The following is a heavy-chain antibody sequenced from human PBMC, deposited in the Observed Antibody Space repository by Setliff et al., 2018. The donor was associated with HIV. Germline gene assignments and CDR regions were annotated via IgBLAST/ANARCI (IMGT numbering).Heavy chain of an antibody. Sequence: SETLSLTCTVSGGSISSGGYYWSWIRQHPGKGLEWIGYIYYSGSTDYSPSLKSRLTLSVDTSKNQFSLKLNSVTAADTAVYYCARDNLTATTVTTYHYYYMDIWGKGTTVTVSS. CDR1: GGSISSGGYY. D-gene: IGHD4-17*01. CDR2: IYYSGST. J-gene: IGHJ6*03. CDR3: ARDNLTATTVTTYHYYYMDI. V-gene: IGHV4-31*03.